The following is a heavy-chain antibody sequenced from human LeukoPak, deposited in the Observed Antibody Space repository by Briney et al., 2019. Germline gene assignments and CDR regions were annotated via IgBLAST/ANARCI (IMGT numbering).Heavy chain of an antibody. J-gene: IGHJ1*01. CDR2: INWNGGST. CDR3: AKAGRYGDSFQH. Sequence: GGSLRLSCAASGFTFDDYGMSWVRQAPGKGLEWVSGINWNGGSTGYADSVKGRFTISRDNAKNSLYLQMNSLRAEDTAVYYCAKAGRYGDSFQHWGQGTLVTVSS. D-gene: IGHD4-17*01. V-gene: IGHV3-20*04. CDR1: GFTFDDYG.